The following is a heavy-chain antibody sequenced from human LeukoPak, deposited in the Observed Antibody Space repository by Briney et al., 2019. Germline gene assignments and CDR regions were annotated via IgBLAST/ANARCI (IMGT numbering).Heavy chain of an antibody. Sequence: SQTLSLTCTVSGGSISSGDYYWSWIRQPPGKGLEWLGYIYYSGSTYYNPSLKSRVTISLDTSQNQFSLKLTSGTAADTAVYYCARDLKVGARYYYYYGMDVWGQGTTVTVSS. CDR2: IYYSGST. V-gene: IGHV4-30-4*01. CDR3: ARDLKVGARYYYYYGMDV. CDR1: GGSISSGDYY. J-gene: IGHJ6*02. D-gene: IGHD1-26*01.